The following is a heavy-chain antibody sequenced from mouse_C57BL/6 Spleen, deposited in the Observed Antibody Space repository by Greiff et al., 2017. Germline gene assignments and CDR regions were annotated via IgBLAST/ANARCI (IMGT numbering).Heavy chain of an antibody. CDR2: INPNNGGT. CDR3: ARGLTGRFAY. CDR1: GYTFTDYN. Sequence: EVKLVESGPELVKPGASVKIPCKASGYTFTDYNMDWVKQSHGKSLEWIGDINPNNGGTIYNQKFKGKATLTVDKSSSTAYMELRSLTSEDTAVYYCARGLTGRFAYWGQGTLVTVSA. V-gene: IGHV1-18*01. J-gene: IGHJ3*01. D-gene: IGHD4-1*01.